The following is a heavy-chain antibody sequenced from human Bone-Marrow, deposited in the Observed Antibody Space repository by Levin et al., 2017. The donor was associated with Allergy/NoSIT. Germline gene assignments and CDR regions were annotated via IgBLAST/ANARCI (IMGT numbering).Heavy chain of an antibody. CDR2: INPYSGVT. V-gene: IGHV1-2*02. CDR3: ARAIAVGARDY. J-gene: IGHJ4*02. Sequence: RGESLKISCEVSGYTFTGYYIHWVRQAPGQGLEWVAWINPYSGVTNYAQDFQGRVTVTTDASINTAYMDFNSLRFNDTAVYYCARAIAVGARDYWGQGTLVSVSS. CDR1: GYTFTGYY. D-gene: IGHD1-26*01.